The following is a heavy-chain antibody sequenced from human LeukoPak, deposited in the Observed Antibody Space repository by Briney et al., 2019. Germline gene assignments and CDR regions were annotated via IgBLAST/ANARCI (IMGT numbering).Heavy chain of an antibody. CDR2: IYYSGST. V-gene: IGHV4-39*07. Sequence: PSETLSLTCTVSGGSISSSSYYWGWIRQPPGKGLEWIGSIYYSGSTYYNPSLKSRVTISVDTSKNQFSLKLGSVTAADTAVYYCARVGVVVPASGVNYAGKFDPWGQGTLVTVSS. CDR3: ARVGVVVPASGVNYAGKFDP. D-gene: IGHD2-2*01. J-gene: IGHJ5*02. CDR1: GGSISSSSYY.